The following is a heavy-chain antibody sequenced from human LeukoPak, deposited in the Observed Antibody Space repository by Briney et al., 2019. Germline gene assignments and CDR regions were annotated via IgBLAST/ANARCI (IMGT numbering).Heavy chain of an antibody. CDR2: INHDGSST. V-gene: IGHV3-74*01. D-gene: IGHD3-22*01. Sequence: GGSLRLSCATSGFTFSTFWMHWVRQAPGKGLVWVSRINHDGSSTNYADSVKGRFTISRDNAKNTLYLQMNSLRAEDTAVYYCARVGFYYDSSGHRHFDYWGQGTLVTVSS. CDR1: GFTFSTFW. J-gene: IGHJ4*02. CDR3: ARVGFYYDSSGHRHFDY.